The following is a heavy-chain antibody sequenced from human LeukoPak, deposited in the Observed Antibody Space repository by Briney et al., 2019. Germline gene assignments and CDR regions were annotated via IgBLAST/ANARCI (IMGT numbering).Heavy chain of an antibody. Sequence: SETLSLTCTVSGYSISSGYYWGWIRPPPGKGREWIGIIYHSGSTYYNPSLKSRVTISVDTSKNQFSLKLSSVTAADTAVYYCARDTNHYYDSSGYYYGRGEVDYWGQGTLVTVSS. D-gene: IGHD3-22*01. CDR1: GYSISSGYY. J-gene: IGHJ4*02. CDR2: IYHSGST. V-gene: IGHV4-38-2*02. CDR3: ARDTNHYYDSSGYYYGRGEVDY.